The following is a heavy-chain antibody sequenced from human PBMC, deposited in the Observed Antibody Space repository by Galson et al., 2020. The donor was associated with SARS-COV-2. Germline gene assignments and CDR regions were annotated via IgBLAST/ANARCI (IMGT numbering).Heavy chain of an antibody. CDR1: GLTFSFYA. CDR2: ISGSGDST. CDR3: AKNKRDLLDAFDI. Sequence: GGSLRLSCGASGLTFSFYAMSWVRQAPGKGLEWVSVISGSGDSTYYVDSVKGRSTISRDNSKNTLFLQMNSLRAEDTAVYYCAKNKRDLLDAFDIWGQGTMVTVSS. J-gene: IGHJ3*02. V-gene: IGHV3-23*01. D-gene: IGHD1-26*01.